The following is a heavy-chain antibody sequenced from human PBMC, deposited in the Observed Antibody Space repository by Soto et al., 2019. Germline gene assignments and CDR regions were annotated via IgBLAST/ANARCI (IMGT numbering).Heavy chain of an antibody. Sequence: PGGSLRLSCAASGFTFRSYAMHWVLQAPDKGLECVAVISYDGSNKYYADSVRGRFTISRDSSKNTLFLQMSSLRPEDTALYYCARDLSYQGMSSLAYWGQGILVTVSS. D-gene: IGHD6-13*01. CDR2: ISYDGSNK. CDR1: GFTFRSYA. V-gene: IGHV3-30-3*01. J-gene: IGHJ4*02. CDR3: ARDLSYQGMSSLAY.